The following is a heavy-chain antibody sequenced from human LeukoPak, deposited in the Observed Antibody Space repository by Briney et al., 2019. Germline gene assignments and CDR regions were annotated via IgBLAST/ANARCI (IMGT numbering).Heavy chain of an antibody. V-gene: IGHV4-59*08. D-gene: IGHD3-9*01. J-gene: IGHJ4*02. CDR3: ARLRGDYYDPLTGTFDY. Sequence: SETLFLTCTVSGGSISSYYWSWIRQPPGKGLEWIGYIYYSGRTNYNPSLKSRVTISVDTSKHQFSLKLTSVTAADTAVYYCARLRGDYYDPLTGTFDYWGQGTLVTVSS. CDR1: GGSISSYY. CDR2: IYYSGRT.